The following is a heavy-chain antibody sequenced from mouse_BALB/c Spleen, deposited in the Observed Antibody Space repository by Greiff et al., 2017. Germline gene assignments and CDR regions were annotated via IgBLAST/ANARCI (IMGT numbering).Heavy chain of an antibody. CDR3: VRGGNPHWYFDV. J-gene: IGHJ1*01. Sequence: VQLQQSGPELVKPGASVKMSCKASGYTFTSYYIHWVKQRPGQGLEWIGWIYPGDGSTKYNEKFKGKTTLTADKSSSTAYMLLSSLTSEDSAIYFCVRGGNPHWYFDVWGAGTTVTVSS. D-gene: IGHD2-1*01. CDR1: GYTFTSYY. CDR2: IYPGDGST. V-gene: IGHV1S56*01.